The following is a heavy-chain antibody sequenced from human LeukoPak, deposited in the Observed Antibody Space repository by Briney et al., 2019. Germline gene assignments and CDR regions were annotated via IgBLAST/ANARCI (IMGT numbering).Heavy chain of an antibody. Sequence: PSETLSLTCTVSGGSISSSGYYWGWIRQPPGKGLEWIGTIYYSGTTYNNPSLKSRVTISVDTSKNQFSLNLSSVTAADTAVYYCVRQKGNFDYSGQGTLVTVSS. CDR3: VRQKGNFDY. CDR1: GGSISSSGYY. D-gene: IGHD3-10*01. J-gene: IGHJ4*02. CDR2: IYYSGTT. V-gene: IGHV4-39*01.